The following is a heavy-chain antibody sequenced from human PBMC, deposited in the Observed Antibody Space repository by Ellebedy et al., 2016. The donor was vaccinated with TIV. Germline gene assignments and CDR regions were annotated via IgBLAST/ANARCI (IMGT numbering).Heavy chain of an antibody. D-gene: IGHD3-22*01. CDR3: ARGFPVAVPGEGWFDP. CDR2: INPSGGST. J-gene: IGHJ5*02. CDR1: GYTFSSYY. Sequence: AASVKVSCKASGYTFSSYYMHWVRQAPGQGLEWMGIINPSGGSTSYPQKFQGRVTMTRDTSTSRVYMELSSLGSEDPAVYYCARGFPVAVPGEGWFDPWGQGTLVTVSS. V-gene: IGHV1-46*01.